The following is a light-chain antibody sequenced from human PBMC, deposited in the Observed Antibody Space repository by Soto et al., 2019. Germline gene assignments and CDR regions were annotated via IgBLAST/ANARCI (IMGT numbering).Light chain of an antibody. Sequence: ETVLTQSPATLSLSPGERATLSCRASQSVSNHLAWYQQKPGQAPRLLIYDASNRATGIPARFSGSGSGTDFTLTISSLEPEDFAVYYCQQRSNWPPVTFGQGTRLEIK. V-gene: IGKV3-11*01. CDR1: QSVSNH. CDR2: DAS. CDR3: QQRSNWPPVT. J-gene: IGKJ5*01.